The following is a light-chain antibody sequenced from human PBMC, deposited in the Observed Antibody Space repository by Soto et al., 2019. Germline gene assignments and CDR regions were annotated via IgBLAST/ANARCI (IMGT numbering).Light chain of an antibody. J-gene: IGKJ1*01. Sequence: ISISPSPSSLSASVGDSVASSCRASQSISTVLNWYQQKPGKAPKLLIDAVSSLQSGVPSRFSGSGSATDFTLTISSLQPEDFATYYCLQSYSTPCTFGEGTKVDIK. CDR2: AVS. V-gene: IGKV1-39*01. CDR1: QSISTV. CDR3: LQSYSTPCT.